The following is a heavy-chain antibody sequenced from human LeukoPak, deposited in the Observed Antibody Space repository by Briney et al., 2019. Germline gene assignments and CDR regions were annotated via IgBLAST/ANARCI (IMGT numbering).Heavy chain of an antibody. Sequence: SETLSLTCNVSGGSLNTGSYYWGWIRQPPGKGLEYIGSIYHSGSAFYNPSLTSPVTISIDTSNNQFFLGVNSVTAADTAIYYCARDVYSSGSYFALDIWGQGTVVTVSS. CDR2: IYHSGSA. D-gene: IGHD6-19*01. CDR1: GGSLNTGSYY. CDR3: ARDVYSSGSYFALDI. J-gene: IGHJ3*02. V-gene: IGHV4-39*07.